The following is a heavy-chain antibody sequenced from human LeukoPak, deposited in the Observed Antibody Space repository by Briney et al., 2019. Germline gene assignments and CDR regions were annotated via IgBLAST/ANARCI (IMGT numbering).Heavy chain of an antibody. Sequence: GGSLRLSCAASGFSFSDYWMGWVRQAPGKGLEWVANIERYGNENQYVDSVKGRFTISRDNAKNSLYLQMNSLRAEDTAVYYCATSPVDIVVVPAAIRRGYFDYWGQGTLVTVSS. D-gene: IGHD2-2*02. CDR2: IERYGNEN. CDR3: ATSPVDIVVVPAAIRRGYFDY. J-gene: IGHJ4*02. V-gene: IGHV3-7*03. CDR1: GFSFSDYW.